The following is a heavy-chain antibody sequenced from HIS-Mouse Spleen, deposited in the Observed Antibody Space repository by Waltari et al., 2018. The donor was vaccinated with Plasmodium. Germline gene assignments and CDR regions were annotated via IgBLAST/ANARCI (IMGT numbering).Heavy chain of an antibody. V-gene: IGHV1-2*02. Sequence: QVQLVQSGAEVKKPGASVKVSCKASGYTFTGYYMHWVRQAPGQGLEWMGLINPNSGGTNSAQKFQGRVTRTRDTSISTAYMELGRLRSDDTAVYYCARVLGYKAAAGTFVEYFQHWGQGTLVTVSS. D-gene: IGHD6-13*01. CDR3: ARVLGYKAAAGTFVEYFQH. CDR2: INPNSGGT. J-gene: IGHJ1*01. CDR1: GYTFTGYY.